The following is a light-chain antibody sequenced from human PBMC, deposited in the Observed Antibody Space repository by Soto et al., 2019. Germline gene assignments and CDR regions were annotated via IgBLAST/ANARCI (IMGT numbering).Light chain of an antibody. CDR1: SSDVDGYNY. J-gene: IGLJ1*01. CDR3: SSYTTSSTLYV. CDR2: EVS. Sequence: VLTQPASMSGSPGQSITISCTGTSSDVDGYNYVSWYQQHPGKAPKLMIYEVSNRPSGVSNRFSGSKSGYTASLTISGLQAEDEADYYCSSYTTSSTLYVFGSGTKV. V-gene: IGLV2-14*01.